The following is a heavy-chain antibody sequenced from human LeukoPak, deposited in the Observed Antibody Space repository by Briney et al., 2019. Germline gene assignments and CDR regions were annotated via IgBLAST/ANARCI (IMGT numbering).Heavy chain of an antibody. CDR2: IWYDGSNK. CDR3: ARANFGELQNNWFDP. Sequence: GRSLRLSCAASGFXFSSYGMHWVRQAPGKGLEWVAVIWYDGSNKYYADSVKGRFTISRDNSKNTLYLQMNSLRAEDTAVYYCARANFGELQNNWFDPWGQGTLVTVSS. J-gene: IGHJ5*02. V-gene: IGHV3-33*01. CDR1: GFXFSSYG. D-gene: IGHD3-10*01.